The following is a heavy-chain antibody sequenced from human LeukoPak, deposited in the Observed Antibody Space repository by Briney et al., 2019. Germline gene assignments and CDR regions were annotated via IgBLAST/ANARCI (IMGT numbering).Heavy chain of an antibody. J-gene: IGHJ5*02. CDR3: ARGHIAVAATNWFDP. V-gene: IGHV1-3*01. D-gene: IGHD6-19*01. Sequence: ASVKVSCKASGYTFTIYAMHWVRQAPGQRLEWMGWINAGNGNTKYSQKFQGRVTIARDTSASTAYMELSSLRSEDTAVYYCARGHIAVAATNWFDPWGQGTLVTVSS. CDR2: INAGNGNT. CDR1: GYTFTIYA.